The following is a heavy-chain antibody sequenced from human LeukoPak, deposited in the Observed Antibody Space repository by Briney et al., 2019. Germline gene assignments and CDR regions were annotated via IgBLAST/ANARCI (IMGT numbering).Heavy chain of an antibody. CDR1: GGSISSYY. CDR3: ARGGRYMSASWYRSVYYYMDV. V-gene: IGHV4-59*12. Sequence: SETLSLTCTVSGGSISSYYWSWIRQSPGKGLECIGYIHYTGSTNYNPSLKSRVTISVETSKNQFSLKLSSVTAADTAVYFCARGGRYMSASWYRSVYYYMDVWGKGTTVTVSS. CDR2: IHYTGST. J-gene: IGHJ6*03. D-gene: IGHD6-13*01.